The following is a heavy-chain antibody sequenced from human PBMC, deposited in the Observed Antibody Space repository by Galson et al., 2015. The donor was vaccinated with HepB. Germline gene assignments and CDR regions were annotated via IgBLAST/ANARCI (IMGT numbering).Heavy chain of an antibody. D-gene: IGHD6-19*01. V-gene: IGHV3-7*03. J-gene: IGHJ6*03. Sequence: SLRLSCAASGFTFSSYWMSWVRQAPGKGLEWVANIKQDGSEKYYVDSVKGRFTISRDNAKNSLYLQMNSLRAEDTAVYYCAKTSVAGTLLYYYYYMDVWGKGTTVTVSS. CDR3: AKTSVAGTLLYYYYYMDV. CDR2: IKQDGSEK. CDR1: GFTFSSYW.